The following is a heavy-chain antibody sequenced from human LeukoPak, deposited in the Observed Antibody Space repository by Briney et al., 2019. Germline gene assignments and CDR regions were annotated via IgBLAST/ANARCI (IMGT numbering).Heavy chain of an antibody. Sequence: HPGGSLRLSCAASGFTFSSYGMHWVRQAPGKGLEWVAFIRYDGSNKYYADSVKGRFTISRDNSKKTLYLQMNSLRAEDTAVYYCAKDGVYRNYAREYYYYINVWGKGTTATVSS. CDR1: GFTFSSYG. D-gene: IGHD4-11*01. CDR3: AKDGVYRNYAREYYYYINV. J-gene: IGHJ6*03. CDR2: IRYDGSNK. V-gene: IGHV3-30*02.